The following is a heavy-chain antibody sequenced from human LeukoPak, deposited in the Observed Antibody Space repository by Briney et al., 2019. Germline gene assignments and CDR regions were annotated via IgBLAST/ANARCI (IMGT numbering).Heavy chain of an antibody. CDR2: INPSGGST. CDR1: GYTFTSYY. Sequence: ASVKVSCKATGYTFTSYYMHWVRQAPGQGLEWKGIINPSGGSTSYAQKFQGRVTMTRDTSTSTVYMELSSLRSEDTAVYYCARDASTGYSSGWSFDYWGQGTLVTVSS. CDR3: ARDASTGYSSGWSFDY. D-gene: IGHD6-19*01. J-gene: IGHJ4*02. V-gene: IGHV1-46*01.